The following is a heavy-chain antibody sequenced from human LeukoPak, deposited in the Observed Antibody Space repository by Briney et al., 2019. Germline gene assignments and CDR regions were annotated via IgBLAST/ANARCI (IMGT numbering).Heavy chain of an antibody. D-gene: IGHD2-8*01. Sequence: GGSLRLSCAASGFTFDDYAMHWVRQAPGKGLEWVSGISWNSGSIGYADSVKGRFTISRDNAKNSLYLQMNSLRAEDTAVYYCARARVLPNWFDPWGQGTLVTVSS. J-gene: IGHJ5*02. CDR3: ARARVLPNWFDP. V-gene: IGHV3-9*01. CDR1: GFTFDDYA. CDR2: ISWNSGSI.